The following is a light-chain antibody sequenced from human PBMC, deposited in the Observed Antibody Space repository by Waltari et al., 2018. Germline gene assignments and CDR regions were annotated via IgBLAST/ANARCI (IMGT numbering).Light chain of an antibody. J-gene: IGKJ2*01. Sequence: EIVITQSPATLSVSPGERATLSCRASQSVKSNLVWYQQKPGQAPRLLIYGASTRVTGIPARFSGSGSGTEFTLTISSLQSEDSAVYFCQQYNIRPPDTFGQGTKLEIK. CDR2: GAS. CDR3: QQYNIRPPDT. CDR1: QSVKSN. V-gene: IGKV3-15*01.